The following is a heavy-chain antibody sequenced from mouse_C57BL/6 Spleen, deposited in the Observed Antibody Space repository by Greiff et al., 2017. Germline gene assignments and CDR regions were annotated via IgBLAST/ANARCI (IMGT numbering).Heavy chain of an antibody. J-gene: IGHJ3*01. CDR3: ALIYLRGFAY. CDR1: GYTFTSYW. CDR2: IDPSDSYT. V-gene: IGHV1-69*01. Sequence: VQLQQSGAELVMPGASVKLSCKASGYTFTSYWMHWVKQRPGQGLEWIGEIDPSDSYTNYNQKFKGKSTLTVDKSSSTAYMQLSSLTSEDSAVYYCALIYLRGFAYWGQGTLVTVSA. D-gene: IGHD1-3*01.